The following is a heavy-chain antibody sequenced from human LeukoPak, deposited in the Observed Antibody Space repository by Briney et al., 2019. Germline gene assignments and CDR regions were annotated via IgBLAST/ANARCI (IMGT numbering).Heavy chain of an antibody. D-gene: IGHD3-3*01. V-gene: IGHV4-34*01. CDR2: INHSGST. CDR1: GGSFSGYY. CDR3: ARRTWSGYHNWFDP. Sequence: SETLSLTCAVYGGSFSGYYWSWIRQPPGKGLEWIGEINHSGSTNYNPSLKSRVTISVDTSKNQFSLKLSSVTAADTAVYYCARRTWSGYHNWFDPWGQGTLVTVSS. J-gene: IGHJ5*02.